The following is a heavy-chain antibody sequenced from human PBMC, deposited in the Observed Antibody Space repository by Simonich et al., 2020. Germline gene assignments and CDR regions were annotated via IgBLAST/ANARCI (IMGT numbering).Heavy chain of an antibody. CDR1: GYTFTGYY. CDR2: INPNSGGT. Sequence: QVQLVQSGAEVKKPGASAKVSCKASGYTFTGYYMHWLRQAPGQGLEWMGEINPNSGGTNDAQKVQGRVTMTREQSISTAYMELSRLRSDDTAVYYCARGRLTGDKGAFDIWGQGTMVTVSS. D-gene: IGHD7-27*01. V-gene: IGHV1-2*02. CDR3: ARGRLTGDKGAFDI. J-gene: IGHJ3*02.